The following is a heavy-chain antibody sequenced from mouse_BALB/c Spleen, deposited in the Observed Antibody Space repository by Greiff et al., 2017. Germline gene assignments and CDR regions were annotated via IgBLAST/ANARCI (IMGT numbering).Heavy chain of an antibody. V-gene: IGHV1-7*01. CDR1: GYTFTSYW. J-gene: IGHJ4*01. CDR2: INPSTGYT. CDR3: ARQGDAMDY. Sequence: VKLMESGAELAKPGASVKMSCKASGYTFTSYWMHWVKQRPGQGLEWIGYINPSTGYTEYNQKFKDKATLTADKSSSTAYMQLSSLTSEDSAVYYCARQGDAMDYWGQGTSVTVSS.